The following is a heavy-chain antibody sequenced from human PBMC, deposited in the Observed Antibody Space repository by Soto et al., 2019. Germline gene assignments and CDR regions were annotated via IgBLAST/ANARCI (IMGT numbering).Heavy chain of an antibody. CDR1: GFTFSNTW. CDR3: ATDGSYAQHV. CDR2: INSDGNTT. D-gene: IGHD2-2*01. J-gene: IGHJ6*02. V-gene: IGHV3-74*01. Sequence: PGGSLRLSCAASGFTFSNTWRHWVRQAPGKGLVWVSHINSDGNTTTYADSVKGRFTISRDNAKNTVHLQMNSLRAEDTAVYYCATDGSYAQHVWGQGTTVTVS.